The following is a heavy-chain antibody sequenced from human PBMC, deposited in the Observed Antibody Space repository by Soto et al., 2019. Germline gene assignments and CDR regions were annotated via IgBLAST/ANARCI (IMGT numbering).Heavy chain of an antibody. CDR2: ISWNSGSI. CDR3: AKGGPPYSSSWYSSWFDP. CDR1: GFTFVDYA. V-gene: IGHV3-9*01. Sequence: PGGSLILSCAASGFTFVDYAMHWVRQAPGKGLEWVSGISWNSGSIGYADSVKGRFTISRDNAKNSLYLQMNSLRAEDTALYYCAKGGPPYSSSWYSSWFDPWGQGTLVTVSS. D-gene: IGHD6-13*01. J-gene: IGHJ5*02.